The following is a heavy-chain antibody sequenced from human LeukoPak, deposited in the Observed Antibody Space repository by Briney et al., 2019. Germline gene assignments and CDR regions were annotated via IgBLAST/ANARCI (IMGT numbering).Heavy chain of an antibody. Sequence: GRSLRVSCAASGFTFSSYAMHWVRQAPGNGLEWVAVISYDGSNKYYADSVKGRFTISRDNSKNTLYLQMNSLRAEDTAVYYCARGSWQQLVPDYWGQGTLVTVSS. V-gene: IGHV3-30-3*01. J-gene: IGHJ4*02. CDR3: ARGSWQQLVPDY. D-gene: IGHD6-13*01. CDR1: GFTFSSYA. CDR2: ISYDGSNK.